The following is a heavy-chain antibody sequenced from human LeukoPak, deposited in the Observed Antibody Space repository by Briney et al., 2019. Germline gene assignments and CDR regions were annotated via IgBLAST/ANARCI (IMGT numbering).Heavy chain of an antibody. CDR3: ARDRGNPL. Sequence: SETLSLTCTVSGGSISSSSYYWGWIRQPPGKGPEWIGSIYYSGSTYYNPSLKSRVTISVDTSKNQFSLKLSSVTAADTAVYYCARDRGNPLWGQGTLVTVSS. D-gene: IGHD1-14*01. V-gene: IGHV4-39*07. CDR1: GGSISSSSYY. J-gene: IGHJ4*02. CDR2: IYYSGST.